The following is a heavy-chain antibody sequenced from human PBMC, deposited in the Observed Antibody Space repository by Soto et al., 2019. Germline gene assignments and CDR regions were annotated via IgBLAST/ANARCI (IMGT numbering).Heavy chain of an antibody. V-gene: IGHV1-69*01. CDR1: GGTFSSYA. J-gene: IGHJ4*02. Sequence: QVQLVQSGAEVKKPGSSVKVSCKASGGTFSSYAISWVRQAPGQGLEWMGGIIPISGTANYAQKFQGRVTITADESTSTAYMELNSLRAEDTAVYYCANYCRSTSCFSGGLEHWGQGTLVTVSS. CDR2: IIPISGTA. D-gene: IGHD2-2*01. CDR3: ANYCRSTSCFSGGLEH.